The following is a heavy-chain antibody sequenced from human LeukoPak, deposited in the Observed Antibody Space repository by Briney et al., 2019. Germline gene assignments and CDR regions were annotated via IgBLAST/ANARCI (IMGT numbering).Heavy chain of an antibody. V-gene: IGHV3-48*03. D-gene: IGHD3-9*01. CDR1: GFTSTNYE. CDR3: ARSIDILTGYGMDV. CDR2: ISSSGNTI. Sequence: GGSLRLSCAPSGFTSTNYEMNWVRQAPGKGLEWVSYISSSGNTIYYADSVKGRFTISRDNAKNSLYLQMNSLRAEDTAVYYCARSIDILTGYGMDVWGKGTTVTVSS. J-gene: IGHJ6*04.